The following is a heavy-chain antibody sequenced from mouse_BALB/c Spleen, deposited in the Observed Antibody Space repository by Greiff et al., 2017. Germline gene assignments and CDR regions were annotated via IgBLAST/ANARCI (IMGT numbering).Heavy chain of an antibody. D-gene: IGHD2-14*01. J-gene: IGHJ2*01. V-gene: IGHV5-6-3*01. CDR1: GFTFSSYG. Sequence: EVKLMESGGGLVQPGGSLKLSCAASGFTFSSYGMSWVRQTPDKRLELVATINSNGGSTYYPDSVKGRFTISRDNAKNTLYLQMSSLKSEDTAMYYCARDISYRYDGDYFDYWGQGTTLTVSS. CDR2: INSNGGST. CDR3: ARDISYRYDGDYFDY.